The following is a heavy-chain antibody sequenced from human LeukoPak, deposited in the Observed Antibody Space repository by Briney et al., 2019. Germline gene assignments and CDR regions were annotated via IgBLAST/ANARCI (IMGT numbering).Heavy chain of an antibody. D-gene: IGHD1-20*01. V-gene: IGHV4-39*07. CDR2: IYYSGNT. Sequence: SETLSLTCTVPGGSISSSSYYWGWIRQPPGKGLEWIGSIYYSGNTYYNPSLKSRVTISVDTSKNQFSLKLSSVAAADTAVYYCARNSWNDDGLGYFDYWGQGTLVTVSS. J-gene: IGHJ4*02. CDR1: GGSISSSSYY. CDR3: ARNSWNDDGLGYFDY.